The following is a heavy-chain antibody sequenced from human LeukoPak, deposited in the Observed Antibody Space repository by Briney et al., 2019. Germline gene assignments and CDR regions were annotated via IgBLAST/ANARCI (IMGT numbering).Heavy chain of an antibody. D-gene: IGHD4-17*01. CDR1: GGSISSSNW. CDR2: IYYSGST. Sequence: SETLSLTCAVSGGSISSSNWWSWVRQPPGKGLEWIGSIYYSGSTNYNPSLKSRVTISVDTSKNQFSLKLSSVTAADTAVYYCARDLRAGFAARWGQGTLVTVSS. J-gene: IGHJ4*02. CDR3: ARDLRAGFAAR. V-gene: IGHV4-4*02.